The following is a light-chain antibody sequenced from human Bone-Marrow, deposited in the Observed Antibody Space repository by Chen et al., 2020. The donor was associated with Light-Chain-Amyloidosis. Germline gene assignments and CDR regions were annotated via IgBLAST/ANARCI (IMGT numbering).Light chain of an antibody. J-gene: IGLJ1*01. V-gene: IGLV1-44*01. CDR3: ATWDGSLKGYV. CDR2: SSD. CDR1: SSNIGSNT. Sequence: QSVLTQPPSASGTPGQRVTISCSGSSSNIGSNTVTWYQHLPGTAPTLVIFSSDQRPSGVPYRFSGSRSGTAASLVISGLQSEDEADYYCATWDGSLKGYVFGTGTKVTVL.